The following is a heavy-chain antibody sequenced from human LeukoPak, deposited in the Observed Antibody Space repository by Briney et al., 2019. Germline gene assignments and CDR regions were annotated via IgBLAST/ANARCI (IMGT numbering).Heavy chain of an antibody. CDR3: ARGGTSPNYYYYGMDV. CDR1: GGSISSYY. CDR2: INHSGST. V-gene: IGHV4-34*01. Sequence: SSETLSLTCTVSGGSISSYYWSWIRQPPGKGLEWIGEINHSGSTNYNPSLKSRVTISVDTSKNQFSLKLSSVTAADTAVYYCARGGTSPNYYYYGMDVWGQGTTVTVSS. D-gene: IGHD1-7*01. J-gene: IGHJ6*02.